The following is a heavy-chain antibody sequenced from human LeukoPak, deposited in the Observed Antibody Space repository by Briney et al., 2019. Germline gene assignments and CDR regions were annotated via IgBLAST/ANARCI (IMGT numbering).Heavy chain of an antibody. D-gene: IGHD3-10*02. V-gene: IGHV3-23*01. CDR1: GFTFSSHA. J-gene: IGHJ6*04. CDR2: VSGSGGNT. CDR3: AELGITMIGGV. Sequence: GGSLRLSCAASGFTFSSHAMSWVRQAPGKGLEWVSTVSGSGGNTYYTDSVKGRFTISRDNAKNSLYLQMNSLRAEDTAVYYCAELGITMIGGVWGKGTTVTISS.